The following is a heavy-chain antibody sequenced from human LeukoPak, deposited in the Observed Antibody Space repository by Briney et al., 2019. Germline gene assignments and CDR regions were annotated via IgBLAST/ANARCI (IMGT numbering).Heavy chain of an antibody. CDR1: GGSISSYY. Sequence: PSETLSLTCTVSGGSISSYYWSWIRQPPGKGLGWIGYIYYSGSTNYNPSLKSRVTISVDTSKNQFSLKLSSVTAADTAVYYCARVLTISYGSGGRSNWFDPWGQGTLVTVSS. CDR2: IYYSGST. CDR3: ARVLTISYGSGGRSNWFDP. J-gene: IGHJ5*02. D-gene: IGHD3-10*01. V-gene: IGHV4-59*08.